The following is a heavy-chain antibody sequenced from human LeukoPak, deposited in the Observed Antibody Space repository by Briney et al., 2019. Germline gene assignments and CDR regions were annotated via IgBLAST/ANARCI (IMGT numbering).Heavy chain of an antibody. J-gene: IGHJ3*02. V-gene: IGHV3-15*01. CDR1: GFTFSNAW. CDR2: IKSKTDGGTT. CDR3: TTSITMIVVARGAFDI. D-gene: IGHD3-22*01. Sequence: GGCLRLSCAASGFTFSNAWMSWVRQAPGKGLEWVGRIKSKTDGGTTDYAAPVKGRFTISRDDSKNTLYLQMNSLKTEDTAVYYCTTSITMIVVARGAFDIWGQGTMVTVSS.